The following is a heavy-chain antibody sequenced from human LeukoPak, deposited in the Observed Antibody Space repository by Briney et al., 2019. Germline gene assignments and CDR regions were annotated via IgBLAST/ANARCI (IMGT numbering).Heavy chain of an antibody. CDR1: GGSISSGDYY. CDR3: ARDMVYCSNTSCFNWFDP. D-gene: IGHD2-2*01. CDR2: IYYSGST. V-gene: IGHV4-61*08. J-gene: IGHJ5*02. Sequence: SETLSLTCTVSGGSISSGDYYWSWIRQPPGEGLEWIGYIYYSGSTNYNPSLKSRVTISVDTSKNQFSLKLSSVTAADTAVYYCARDMVYCSNTSCFNWFDPWGQGTLVTVSS.